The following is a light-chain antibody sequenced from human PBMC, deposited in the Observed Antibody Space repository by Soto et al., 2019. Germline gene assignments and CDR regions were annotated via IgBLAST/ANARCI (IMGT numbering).Light chain of an antibody. CDR2: EVS. CDR3: SSYTSSNTGV. V-gene: IGLV2-14*01. CDR1: SSDVGDYNY. Sequence: QPVLTQPASVSGSPGQSITISCTGTSSDVGDYNYVSWYQQHPGKAPKLMIYEVSNRPSGVSNRFSGSKSGNTASLTISGLQAEDEADYYCSSYTSSNTGVFGGGTKLTVL. J-gene: IGLJ3*02.